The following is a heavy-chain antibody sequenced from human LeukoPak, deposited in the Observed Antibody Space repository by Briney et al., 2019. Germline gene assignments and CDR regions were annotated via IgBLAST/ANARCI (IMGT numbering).Heavy chain of an antibody. D-gene: IGHD3-16*01. CDR1: GFTFSVYS. Sequence: GGSLRLSCAVSGFTFSVYSMSWVRQAPGKGLEWVSSIGSSGSYIYYADSVKGRFTISRDNAKNSLYLQMNSLRGEDTAVYYCARGGRRFWGQGTLVTVSS. J-gene: IGHJ4*02. CDR3: ARGGRRF. CDR2: IGSSGSYI. V-gene: IGHV3-21*06.